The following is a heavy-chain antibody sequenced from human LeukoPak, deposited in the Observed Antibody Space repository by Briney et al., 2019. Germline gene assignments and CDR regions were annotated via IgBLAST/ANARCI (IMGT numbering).Heavy chain of an antibody. Sequence: SQTLSLNCTVSGGSISSGDYYWRWIRQPPGKSLEWIGYIYYSGSTYYNPSLKSRVTISVDTSKNQFSLKLSSVTAADTAFYYGGRAVVVVAATNWFVPWGQGTLVTVSS. CDR2: IYYSGST. D-gene: IGHD2-15*01. CDR3: GRAVVVVAATNWFVP. CDR1: GGSISSGDYY. V-gene: IGHV4-30-4*01. J-gene: IGHJ5*02.